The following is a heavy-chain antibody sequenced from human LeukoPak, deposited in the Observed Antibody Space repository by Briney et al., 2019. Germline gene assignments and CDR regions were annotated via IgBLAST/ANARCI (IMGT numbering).Heavy chain of an antibody. J-gene: IGHJ6*03. V-gene: IGHV4-59*11. Sequence: SETLSLTCTVSGGSISSHYWSWIRQPPGKGLEWIGYIYYSGSTNYNPSLKGRVTISVDTSKNQFSLKLSSVTAADTAVYYCARGYVLPGYMDVWGKGTTVTVSS. CDR2: IYYSGST. CDR1: GGSISSHY. CDR3: ARGYVLPGYMDV. D-gene: IGHD2-15*01.